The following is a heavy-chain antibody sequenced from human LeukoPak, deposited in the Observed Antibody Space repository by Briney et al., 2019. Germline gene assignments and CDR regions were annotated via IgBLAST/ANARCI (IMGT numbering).Heavy chain of an antibody. CDR1: GGSFSGYY. Sequence: SETLSLTCAVYGGSFSGYYWSWIRQPPGKGLEWIGEINHSGSTNYNPSLKSRVTISVDTSKNQFSLKLSSVTAADTAVYYCASTPIYDSSGYYYYFDYWGQGTLVTASS. CDR3: ASTPIYDSSGYYYYFDY. J-gene: IGHJ4*02. D-gene: IGHD3-22*01. V-gene: IGHV4-34*01. CDR2: INHSGST.